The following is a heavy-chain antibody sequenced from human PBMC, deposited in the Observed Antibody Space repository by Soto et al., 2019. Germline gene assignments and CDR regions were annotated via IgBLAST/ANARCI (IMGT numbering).Heavy chain of an antibody. CDR3: ARLLRTTFGTFYI. CDR1: GGSFTSSSYY. CDR2: IFHTGTT. J-gene: IGHJ3*02. Sequence: QVHLQESGPGLVKPSQTLSLTCTVSGGSFTSSSYYWSWIRQLPGKGLEWIGDIFHTGTTNYNPSLNSRVTISIERSDNQLSLELRSVTAEDTAVYHCARLLRTTFGTFYIWGQGTMFAVSS. D-gene: IGHD3-16*01. V-gene: IGHV4-31*03.